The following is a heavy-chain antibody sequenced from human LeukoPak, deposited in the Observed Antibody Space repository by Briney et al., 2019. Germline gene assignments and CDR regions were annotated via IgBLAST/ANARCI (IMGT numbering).Heavy chain of an antibody. CDR3: AKGGLGSGRSFDY. CDR1: GFTFSRYA. J-gene: IGHJ4*02. V-gene: IGHV3-21*04. CDR2: ISSSSSYI. Sequence: PGGSLRLSCAASGFTFSRYAMRWVRQAPGKGLEWVSSISSSSSYIYYADSVKGRFTISRDNAKNSLYLQMNSLRAEDTAVYYCAKGGLGSGRSFDYWGQGTLVTVSS. D-gene: IGHD3-10*01.